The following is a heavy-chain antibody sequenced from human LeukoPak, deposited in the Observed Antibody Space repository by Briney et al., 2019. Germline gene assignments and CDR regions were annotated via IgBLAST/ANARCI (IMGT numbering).Heavy chain of an antibody. V-gene: IGHV3-30*18. CDR3: AKCSLSGYLFAAFDI. J-gene: IGHJ3*02. Sequence: PGESLRLSCAASGLIFSGYGIHWVRRAPGKGLEWVAVVLYDGTNKYYTDSVKGRFTISRDNSKNTLYLQINNLRAEDAAVYYCAKCSLSGYLFAAFDIWGEGTMVSVSS. D-gene: IGHD3-3*01. CDR2: VLYDGTNK. CDR1: GLIFSGYG.